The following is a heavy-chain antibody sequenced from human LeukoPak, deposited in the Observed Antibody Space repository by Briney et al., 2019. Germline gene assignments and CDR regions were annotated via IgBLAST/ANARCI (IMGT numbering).Heavy chain of an antibody. Sequence: GGSLRLSCAASGFTFSSYSMNWVRQAPGKGLEWVSSISSSSSYIYYADSVKGRFTISRDNAKNSPYLQMNSLRAEDTAVYYCAREGPAYYYDSSGYYYPNPIDYWGQGTLVTVSS. D-gene: IGHD3-22*01. CDR2: ISSSSSYI. CDR3: AREGPAYYYDSSGYYYPNPIDY. J-gene: IGHJ4*02. V-gene: IGHV3-21*01. CDR1: GFTFSSYS.